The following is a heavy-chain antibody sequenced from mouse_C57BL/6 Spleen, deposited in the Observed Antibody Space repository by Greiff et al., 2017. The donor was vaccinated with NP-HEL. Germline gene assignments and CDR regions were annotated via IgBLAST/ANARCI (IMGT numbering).Heavy chain of an antibody. CDR3: SGFGYDYY. Sequence: VQLQESGAELVRPGASVTLSCKASGYTFTDYEMHWVKQTPVHGLEWIGAIDPETGGTAYNQKFKGKAILTADKSSSTAYMELRSLTSEDSAVYYCSGFGYDYYWGQGTTLTVSS. D-gene: IGHD2-4*01. V-gene: IGHV1-15*01. J-gene: IGHJ2*01. CDR1: GYTFTDYE. CDR2: IDPETGGT.